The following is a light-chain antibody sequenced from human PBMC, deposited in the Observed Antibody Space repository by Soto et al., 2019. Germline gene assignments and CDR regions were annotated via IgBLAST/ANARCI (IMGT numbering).Light chain of an antibody. CDR1: QSINTIY. J-gene: IGKJ1*01. V-gene: IGKV3-20*01. CDR3: QQYGSSRWT. CDR2: GAS. Sequence: EIVLTHAPGTLSLSPGERDTLSCRASQSINTIYLAWYQQKPGQAPKLLIHGASNRATDIPDRFSGSGSGTDFTLTISRLEPEDFAVYYCQQYGSSRWTFGQGTKVDIK.